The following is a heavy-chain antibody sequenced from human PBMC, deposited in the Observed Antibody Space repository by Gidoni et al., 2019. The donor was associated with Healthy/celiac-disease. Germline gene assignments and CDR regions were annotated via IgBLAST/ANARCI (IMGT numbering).Heavy chain of an antibody. CDR1: GFTFSSYD. CDR2: NGTAGDT. J-gene: IGHJ3*02. CDR3: AKSGPDAFDI. V-gene: IGHV3-13*01. Sequence: EVQLLESGGGLVQPGGLLRLSTAASGFTFSSYDMHGVRQDTGKGMEWVAANGTAGDTYNPGSMKGRFTNSRENAKNSLYLQVNDLGAGDTAVYYCAKSGPDAFDIWGQGTMVTVSS.